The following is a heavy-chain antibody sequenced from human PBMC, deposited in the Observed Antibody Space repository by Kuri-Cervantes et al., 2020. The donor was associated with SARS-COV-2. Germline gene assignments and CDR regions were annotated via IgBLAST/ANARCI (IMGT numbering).Heavy chain of an antibody. J-gene: IGHJ4*02. CDR2: IDHSGST. CDR3: ARSRGAIDY. Sequence: SETLSLTCAVYGGSFSGYYWSWIRQPPGKGLEWIGEIDHSGSTNYNPYLKSRVTISVYTSKNQFSLKLSSVTAADTAVYYCARSRGAIDYWGQGTLVTVSS. V-gene: IGHV4-34*01. D-gene: IGHD1-26*01. CDR1: GGSFSGYY.